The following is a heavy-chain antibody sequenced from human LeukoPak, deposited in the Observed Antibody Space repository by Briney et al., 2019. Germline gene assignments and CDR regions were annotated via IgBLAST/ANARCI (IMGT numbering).Heavy chain of an antibody. J-gene: IGHJ3*02. V-gene: IGHV1-18*01. Sequence: ASVKVSCEASGYTFTSYGISWVRQAPGQGLEWMGWIRAYNGNTNYAQKLQGRVTMTTDTSTSTAYMELRSLRSDDTAVYYCARATPGIAAAGAFDIWGQGTMVTVSS. D-gene: IGHD6-13*01. CDR2: IRAYNGNT. CDR1: GYTFTSYG. CDR3: ARATPGIAAAGAFDI.